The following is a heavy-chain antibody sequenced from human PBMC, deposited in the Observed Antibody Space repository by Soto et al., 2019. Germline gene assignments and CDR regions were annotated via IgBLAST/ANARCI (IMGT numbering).Heavy chain of an antibody. CDR2: VSKSDYT. Sequence: LRLSCVVSGFTFNNYGINWVRQAPGKGLEWVSTVSKSDYTYYSDSVKGRFTISRDNAKNSVSLQMNTLRAEDTAVYYCAREDSIIIPAVSDFWGQGTPVTVSS. D-gene: IGHD2-2*01. CDR3: AREDSIIIPAVSDF. CDR1: GFTFNNYG. J-gene: IGHJ4*02. V-gene: IGHV3-21*01.